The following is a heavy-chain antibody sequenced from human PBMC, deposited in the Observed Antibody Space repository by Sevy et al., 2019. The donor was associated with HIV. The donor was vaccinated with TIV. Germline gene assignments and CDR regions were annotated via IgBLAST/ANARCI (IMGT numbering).Heavy chain of an antibody. J-gene: IGHJ4*01. V-gene: IGHV3-30-3*01. D-gene: IGHD2-2*01. CDR3: ARDGGNSVKWYPLY. CDR2: ISYEGTET. CDR1: GFAFSTHA. Sequence: GGSLRLSCAASGFAFSTHAMHWVRQAPGKGLEWVAVISYEGTETFYAASVEGRFTISRDNSKNRLSLQINSLRPEDTAVYYCARDGGNSVKWYPLYWGHGTLVTVSS.